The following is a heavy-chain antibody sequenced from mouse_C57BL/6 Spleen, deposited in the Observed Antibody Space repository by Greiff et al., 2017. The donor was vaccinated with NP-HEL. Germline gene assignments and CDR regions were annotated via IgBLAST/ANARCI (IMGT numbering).Heavy chain of an antibody. Sequence: QVQLQQPGAELVRPGTSVKLSCKASGYTFTSYWMHWVKQRPGQGLEWIGVIDPSDSYTNYNQKFKGKATLTVDTSSSTAYMQLSSLTSEDSAVYYCARFSGYWGQGTTLTVSS. CDR1: GYTFTSYW. CDR2: IDPSDSYT. CDR3: ARFSGY. J-gene: IGHJ2*01. V-gene: IGHV1-59*01.